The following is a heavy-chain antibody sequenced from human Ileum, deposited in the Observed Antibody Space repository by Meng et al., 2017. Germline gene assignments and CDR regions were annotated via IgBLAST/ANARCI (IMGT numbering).Heavy chain of an antibody. CDR1: GFSFSSYA. J-gene: IGHJ5*02. CDR3: AKVDWIVVSWFDP. V-gene: IGHV3-23*04. CDR2: VTGSGDST. Sequence: VVLGRCGGGLVQPWGSLSRSCTASGFSFSSYAMGWVRQAPGKGLEWVSRVTGSGDSTNYADSVKGRFTISRDNSKNILYLQMNSLRVEDTAIYYCAKVDWIVVSWFDPWGQGTLVTVSS. D-gene: IGHD3-22*01.